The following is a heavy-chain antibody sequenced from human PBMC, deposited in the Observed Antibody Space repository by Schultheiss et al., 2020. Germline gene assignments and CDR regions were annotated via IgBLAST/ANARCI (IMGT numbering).Heavy chain of an antibody. CDR1: GGSISSSSYY. Sequence: ETLSLTCTVSGGSISSSSYYWGWIRQPPGKGLEWIGSIYYSGSTYYNPSLKSRVTISVDTSKNQFSLKLSSVTAADTAVYYCARVRYYGSGGENWFDPWGQGTLVTVSS. D-gene: IGHD3-10*01. CDR2: IYYSGST. CDR3: ARVRYYGSGGENWFDP. J-gene: IGHJ5*02. V-gene: IGHV4-39*07.